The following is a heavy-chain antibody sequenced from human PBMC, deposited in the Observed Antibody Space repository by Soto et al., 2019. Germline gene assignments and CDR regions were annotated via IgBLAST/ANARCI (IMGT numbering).Heavy chain of an antibody. J-gene: IGHJ3*02. Sequence: LRLSCAASGFTVSNYWMICVRQAPGKGLEWVANIKEDGSVRYYVDSVKGRFTISRDNAQKSLYLQMDSLRAEDTAVYYRVRDRNYFVSGTYYYDAFDIWGQGTMVTVSS. CDR2: IKEDGSVR. V-gene: IGHV3-7*03. CDR1: GFTVSNYW. D-gene: IGHD3-10*01. CDR3: VRDRNYFVSGTYYYDAFDI.